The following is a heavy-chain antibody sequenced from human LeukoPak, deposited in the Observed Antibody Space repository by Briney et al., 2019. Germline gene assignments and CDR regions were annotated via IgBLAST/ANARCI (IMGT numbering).Heavy chain of an antibody. J-gene: IGHJ4*03. CDR2: INTDTGNP. CDR3: ARGGYYGGSGTYGFFDY. V-gene: IGHV7-4-1*02. Sequence: AASANVSCKGSGYKFISYAMNWVRQAPGQGPEWMGWINTDTGNPTYARGFTGQYVFSVDTSVTTAYLQINSLRTEDTAVYYCARGGYYGGSGTYGFFDYWGQGSLVTVSS. CDR1: GYKFISYA. D-gene: IGHD3-10*01.